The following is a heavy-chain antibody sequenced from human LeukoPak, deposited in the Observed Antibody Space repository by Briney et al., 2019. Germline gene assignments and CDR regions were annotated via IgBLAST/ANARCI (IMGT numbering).Heavy chain of an antibody. CDR2: ISSSSNTI. CDR3: ARDGMGGIKAFDI. Sequence: GGSLRLSCVVSGFTFRNHFMNWVRQAPGKGLEWVSYISSSSNTIYYADSAKGRFTISRDNAKSSLYLQMNSLRAEDTAVYYCARDGMGGIKAFDIWGQGTMVTVPS. V-gene: IGHV3-48*04. CDR1: GFTFRNHF. J-gene: IGHJ3*02. D-gene: IGHD3-10*01.